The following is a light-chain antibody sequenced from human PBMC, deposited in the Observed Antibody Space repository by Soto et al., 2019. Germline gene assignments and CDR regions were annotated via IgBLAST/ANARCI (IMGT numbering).Light chain of an antibody. Sequence: DSVMTQSPLSLSVTPGESASISCRSSQSLLYSNGFNGLDWYLQKPGESPQLLIYMDSYRASGVPSTFSGSGSGTDFTLEIRREEAEDGVVYYCMESLQSPWTSGPGTKVEI. CDR3: MESLQSPWT. J-gene: IGKJ1*01. CDR1: QSLLYSNGFNG. CDR2: MDS. V-gene: IGKV2-28*01.